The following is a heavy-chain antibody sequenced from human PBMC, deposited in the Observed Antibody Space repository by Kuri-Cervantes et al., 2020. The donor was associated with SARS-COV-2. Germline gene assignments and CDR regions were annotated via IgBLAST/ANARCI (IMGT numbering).Heavy chain of an antibody. Sequence: GGSLRLCCAASGFTFSSYAMSWVRQAPGKGLEWVSVLYSGGSSTYYADSVKGRFTISRDNSKNALYLQMNSLRAEDTAVYYCAKGGLDSGWGYWGQGTLVTVSS. D-gene: IGHD6-19*01. J-gene: IGHJ4*02. CDR1: GFTFSSYA. CDR2: LYSGGSST. CDR3: AKGGLDSGWGY. V-gene: IGHV3-23*03.